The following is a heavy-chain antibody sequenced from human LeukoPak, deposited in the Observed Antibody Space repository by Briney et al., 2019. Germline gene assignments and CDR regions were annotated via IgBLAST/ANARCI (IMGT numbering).Heavy chain of an antibody. CDR3: ARHTDGNDSDAFDI. Sequence: GESLKISCKGFGYSFTKYWIGWVRQMAGKGLEWMGIIYPDYSETTYSPSFQGQVTMSVDKSINTAYLQWNSLRASDTAMYYCARHTDGNDSDAFDIWGQGTMVAVSS. CDR2: IYPDYSET. D-gene: IGHD3-16*01. V-gene: IGHV5-51*01. J-gene: IGHJ3*02. CDR1: GYSFTKYW.